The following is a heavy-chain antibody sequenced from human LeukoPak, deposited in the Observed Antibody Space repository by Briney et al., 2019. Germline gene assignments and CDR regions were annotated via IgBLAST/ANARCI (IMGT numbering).Heavy chain of an antibody. CDR2: VYYSGST. CDR1: GGSISSYY. V-gene: IGHV4-59*12. J-gene: IGHJ3*02. CDR3: ARVQGYCSSTSCLGDDAFDI. Sequence: SETLSLTCSVSGGSISSYYWSWIRQPPGEGLEWIGYVYYSGSTNCNPSLKSRVTISVDRSKNQFSLKLSSVTAADTAVYYCARVQGYCSSTSCLGDDAFDIWGQGTMVTVSS. D-gene: IGHD2-2*01.